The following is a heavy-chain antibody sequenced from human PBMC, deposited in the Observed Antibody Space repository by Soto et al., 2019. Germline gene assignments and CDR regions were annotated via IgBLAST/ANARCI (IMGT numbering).Heavy chain of an antibody. V-gene: IGHV3-33*01. CDR3: WTYYYDSSGYHLFDY. CDR2: IWYDGSNK. CDR1: GFTFSTYG. J-gene: IGHJ4*02. D-gene: IGHD3-22*01. Sequence: GGSLRLSCAASGFTFSTYGMHWVRQAPGKGLEWVALIWYDGSNKYYGNSVKGRYSTSRDNSKNTLYLQMNSLRAEDTAVYYCWTYYYDSSGYHLFDYWGQGTLVTVSS.